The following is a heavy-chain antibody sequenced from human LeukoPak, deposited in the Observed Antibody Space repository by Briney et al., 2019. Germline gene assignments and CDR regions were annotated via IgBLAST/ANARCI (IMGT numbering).Heavy chain of an antibody. CDR3: ARGGPAAGRFDY. J-gene: IGHJ4*02. CDR1: GFTFSSYG. CDR2: ISGSGGST. Sequence: GGTLRLSCAASGFTFSSYGMSWVRQAPGKGLEWVSAISGSGGSTYYADSVKGRFTISRDNSKNTLYLQMNSLRAEDTAVYYCARGGPAAGRFDYWGQGTLVTASS. D-gene: IGHD6-13*01. V-gene: IGHV3-23*01.